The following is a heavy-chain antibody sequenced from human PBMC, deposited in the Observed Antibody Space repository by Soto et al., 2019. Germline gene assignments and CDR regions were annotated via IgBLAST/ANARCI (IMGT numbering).Heavy chain of an antibody. CDR3: ARVSGSYSGPLDY. CDR2: IYSGGST. J-gene: IGHJ4*02. V-gene: IGHV3-53*01. CDR1: GFTVSSNY. D-gene: IGHD1-26*01. Sequence: EVQLVESGGGLIQPGGSLGLSCAASGFTVSSNYMSWVRQAPGKGLEWVSVIYSGGSTYYADSVKGRFTISRDNSKNTLYLQMNSLRAEDTAVYYCARVSGSYSGPLDYWGQGTLVTVSS.